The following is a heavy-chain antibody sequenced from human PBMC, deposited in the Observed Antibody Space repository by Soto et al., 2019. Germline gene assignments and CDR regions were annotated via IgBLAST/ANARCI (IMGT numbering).Heavy chain of an antibody. CDR3: AAGPIAAAGPYYYYGMDV. CDR2: IVVGSGNT. D-gene: IGHD6-13*01. CDR1: GFTFTSSA. Sequence: GXSVKVSFKASGFTFTSSAVQLVRHSRGQRLEWIGWIVVGSGNTNYAQKFQERVTITRDMSTSTAYMELSSLRSEDTDVYYCAAGPIAAAGPYYYYGMDVWGQGTTVTVSS. V-gene: IGHV1-58*01. J-gene: IGHJ6*02.